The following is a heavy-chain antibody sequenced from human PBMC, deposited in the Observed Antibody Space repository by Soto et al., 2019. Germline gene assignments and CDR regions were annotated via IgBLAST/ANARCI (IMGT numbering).Heavy chain of an antibody. CDR1: GFSFNDYY. D-gene: IGHD1-1*01. J-gene: IGHJ4*02. CDR2: ISGSGRTI. V-gene: IGHV3-11*01. Sequence: QVRLVESGGGLVKPAGSLRLSCGASGFSFNDYYMSWIRQAPGKGLEWISYISGSGRTISYADSVKGGFTISRDNAKSSLYLHLNNLTAEDTGVYFCARDLGTCFDYWGRGTLVTVS. CDR3: ARDLGTCFDY.